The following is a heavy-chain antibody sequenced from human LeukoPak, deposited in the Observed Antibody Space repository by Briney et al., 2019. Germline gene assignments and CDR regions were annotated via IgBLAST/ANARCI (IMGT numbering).Heavy chain of an antibody. CDR2: ISSSSSYI. Sequence: GGSLRLSCAASGFTFSSYSMNWVRQAPGKGLEWVSSISSSSSYIYYADSVKGRFTISRDNAKNSLYLQMNSLRAEDTAVYYCARYAGYSVTRFDYWGQGTLVAVSS. V-gene: IGHV3-21*01. CDR3: ARYAGYSVTRFDY. CDR1: GFTFSSYS. D-gene: IGHD6-13*01. J-gene: IGHJ4*02.